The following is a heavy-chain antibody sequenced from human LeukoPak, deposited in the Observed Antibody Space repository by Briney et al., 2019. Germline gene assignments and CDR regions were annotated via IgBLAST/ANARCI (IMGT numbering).Heavy chain of an antibody. CDR3: AADPDTYYYDSSGYHYPLYDYYYGMDV. Sequence: ASVKVSCKASGYTFTSYYMHWVRQAPGQGLEWMGIINPSGGSTNYAQKFQERVTITRDMSTSTAYMELSSLRSEDTAVYYCAADPDTYYYDSSGYHYPLYDYYYGMDVWGQGTTVTVSS. CDR1: GYTFTSYY. V-gene: IGHV1-46*01. J-gene: IGHJ6*02. CDR2: INPSGGST. D-gene: IGHD3-22*01.